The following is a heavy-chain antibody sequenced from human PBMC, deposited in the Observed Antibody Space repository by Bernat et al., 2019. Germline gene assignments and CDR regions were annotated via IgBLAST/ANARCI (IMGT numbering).Heavy chain of an antibody. CDR2: IYYSGST. Sequence: QLQLQESGPGLVKPSETLSLTCTVSGGSISSSSYYWGWIRQPPGKGLEWIGSIYYSGSTYYNPSLKSRVTISVDTSKNQFSLKLSSVTPEDTVVYYCARDFLGFDPWGQGTLVTVSS. V-gene: IGHV4-39*07. CDR3: ARDFLGFDP. D-gene: IGHD2/OR15-2a*01. CDR1: GGSISSSSYY. J-gene: IGHJ5*02.